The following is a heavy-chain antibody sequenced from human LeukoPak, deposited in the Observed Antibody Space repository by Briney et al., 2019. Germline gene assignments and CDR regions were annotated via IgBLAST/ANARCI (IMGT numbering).Heavy chain of an antibody. Sequence: GGSLRLSCAASGFTFSNHAIHWVRQAPGKGLEWVSYISSSSSTIYYADSVKGRFTISRDNAKNSLYLQMNSLRAEDTAVYYCARDTDSSSPSNWFDPWGQGTLVTVSS. V-gene: IGHV3-48*04. CDR1: GFTFSNHA. J-gene: IGHJ5*02. CDR3: ARDTDSSSPSNWFDP. CDR2: ISSSSSTI. D-gene: IGHD6-6*01.